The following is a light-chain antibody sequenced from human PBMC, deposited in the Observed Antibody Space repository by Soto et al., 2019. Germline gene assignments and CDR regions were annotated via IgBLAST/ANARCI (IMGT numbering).Light chain of an antibody. Sequence: QAVVTQEPSFSVSPGGTVTLTCGLSSGSVSTSYYPSWYQQTPGQAPRTLIYSTNTRSSGVPDRFSGSKSGTSASLAITGLQAEDEADYYCQSCDSSLTACFFGTGTKVTVL. CDR1: SGSVSTSYY. V-gene: IGLV8-61*01. J-gene: IGLJ1*01. CDR3: QSCDSSLTACF. CDR2: STN.